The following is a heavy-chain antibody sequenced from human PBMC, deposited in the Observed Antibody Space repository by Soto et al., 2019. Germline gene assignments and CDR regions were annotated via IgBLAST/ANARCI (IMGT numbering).Heavy chain of an antibody. D-gene: IGHD2-15*01. CDR3: ARMRRGGIYRGAFDF. Sequence: SQTLSLTCTVSGGSVSSGDYYWTWIRQTPGMRLEWIGYIYYTGSAYYNPSLQSRVTMSVDTSKNQLSLKLSFVTAADTAVYYCARMRRGGIYRGAFDFWGQGTMVTVSS. CDR2: IYYTGSA. J-gene: IGHJ3*01. V-gene: IGHV4-30-4*01. CDR1: GGSVSSGDYY.